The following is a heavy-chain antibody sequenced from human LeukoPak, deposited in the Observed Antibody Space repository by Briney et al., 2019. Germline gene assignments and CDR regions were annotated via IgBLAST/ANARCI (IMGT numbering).Heavy chain of an antibody. CDR2: ISYDGSNK. CDR1: GFTFSSYG. Sequence: PGGPLRLSCAASGFTFSSYGMHWVRQAPGKGLEWVAVISYDGSNKYYADSVKGRFTISRDNSKNTLYLQMNSLRAEDTAVYYCAKVIAAAEGFDPWGQGTLVTVSS. D-gene: IGHD6-13*01. CDR3: AKVIAAAEGFDP. J-gene: IGHJ5*02. V-gene: IGHV3-30*18.